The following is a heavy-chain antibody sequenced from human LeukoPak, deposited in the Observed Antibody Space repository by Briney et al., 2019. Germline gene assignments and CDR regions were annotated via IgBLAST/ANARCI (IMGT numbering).Heavy chain of an antibody. CDR1: GFTFSNAW. CDR2: IKSKTDGGTT. V-gene: IGHV3-15*07. Sequence: GGSLRLSCAASGFTFSNAWMNWVRQAPGKGLEWVGRIKSKTDGGTTDYAAPVKGRFTISRDDSKNTLYLQMNSLRAEDTAVYYCARTYSSGWYNDYDPWGQGTLVTVSS. D-gene: IGHD6-19*01. CDR3: ARTYSSGWYNDYDP. J-gene: IGHJ5*02.